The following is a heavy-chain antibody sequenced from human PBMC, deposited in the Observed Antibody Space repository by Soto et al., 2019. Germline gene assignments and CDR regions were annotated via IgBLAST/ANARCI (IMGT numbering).Heavy chain of an antibody. CDR3: AKGRYCSGGICYGDAFDI. V-gene: IGHV4-30-2*01. D-gene: IGHD2-15*01. Sequence: QLQLQESGSGLVKPSQTLSLTCTVSGGSINSDGYSWSWIRQPPVKGLEWIGYIYNSGNTYYNPSLNGRVTISIDRSNHQFSLKLSSVTAADTAMYYCAKGRYCSGGICYGDAFDIWGQGTMVTVSS. CDR1: GGSINSDGYS. CDR2: IYNSGNT. J-gene: IGHJ3*02.